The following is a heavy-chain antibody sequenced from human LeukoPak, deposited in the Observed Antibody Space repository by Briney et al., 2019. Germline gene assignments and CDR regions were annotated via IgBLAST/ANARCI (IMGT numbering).Heavy chain of an antibody. CDR1: GGSISSSSYY. J-gene: IGHJ4*02. CDR2: IYYSGST. V-gene: IGHV4-39*01. D-gene: IGHD6-6*01. CDR3: ASRIAARPYLLDY. Sequence: SETLSLTCTVSGGSISSSSYYWGWIRQPPGKGLEWIGSIYYSGSTYYNPSLKSRVTISVDTSKNQFSLKLSSVTAADTAVCYCASRIAARPYLLDYWGQGTLVTVSS.